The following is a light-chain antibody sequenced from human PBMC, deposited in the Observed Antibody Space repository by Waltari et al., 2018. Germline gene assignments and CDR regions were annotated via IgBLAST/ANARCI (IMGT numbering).Light chain of an antibody. V-gene: IGLV2-8*01. CDR1: SSDVGSYHF. J-gene: IGLJ1*01. CDR3: ISYAGSNYYV. Sequence: QSALTHPPSASGSPGQSVTISSPGTSSDVGSYHFVSWYQQHPGEAPKLMIYEVTKRPSGVPDRFSGSKSGNTASLTVSGLQAEDEADYYCISYAGSNYYVFGTGTKVTVL. CDR2: EVT.